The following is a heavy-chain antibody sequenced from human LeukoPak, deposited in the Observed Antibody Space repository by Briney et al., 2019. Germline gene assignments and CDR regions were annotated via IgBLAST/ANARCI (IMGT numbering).Heavy chain of an antibody. CDR3: ARKSWFDP. Sequence: SETLSLTCAVSGGSISSGGYSWSWIRQPPGKGLEWIGYIYHSGSTYYNPPLKSRVTISVDRSKNQFSLKLSSVTAADTAVYYCARKSWFDPWGQGTLVTVSS. CDR2: IYHSGST. CDR1: GGSISSGGYS. V-gene: IGHV4-30-2*01. J-gene: IGHJ5*02.